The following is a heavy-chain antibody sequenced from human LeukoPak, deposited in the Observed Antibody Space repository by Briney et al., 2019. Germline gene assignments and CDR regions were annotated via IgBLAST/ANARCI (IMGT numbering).Heavy chain of an antibody. V-gene: IGHV3-64*01. CDR3: AKLQMGYCSSTSCHSPFQH. CDR1: GFTFSSYG. Sequence: GGSLRLSGAASGFTFSSYGMHWVRQAPGKGLEYVSAISSNGGSTYYANSMKGRFTISRDNSKNTLYLQMNSLRAEDTAVYYCAKLQMGYCSSTSCHSPFQHWGQGTLVTVSS. D-gene: IGHD2-2*01. J-gene: IGHJ1*01. CDR2: ISSNGGST.